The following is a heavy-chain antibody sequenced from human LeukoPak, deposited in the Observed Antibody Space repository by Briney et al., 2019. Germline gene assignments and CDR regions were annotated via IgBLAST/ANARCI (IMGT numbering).Heavy chain of an antibody. V-gene: IGHV3-7*03. J-gene: IGHJ4*02. CDR3: AKGINYDILTGHDY. CDR1: AFTFSSDW. Sequence: SGGSLRLSCEASAFTFSSDWMSWVRQAPGKGREWVANMKEDGGEINYVDSVKGRFTISRDNAKNSLYLQMNSLRAEDTALYYCAKGINYDILTGHDYWGQGTLVTVSS. D-gene: IGHD3-9*01. CDR2: MKEDGGEI.